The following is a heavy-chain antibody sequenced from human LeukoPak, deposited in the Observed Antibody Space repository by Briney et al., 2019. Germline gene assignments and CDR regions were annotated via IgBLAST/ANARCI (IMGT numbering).Heavy chain of an antibody. V-gene: IGHV4-39*01. CDR2: IYYSGST. CDR1: GGSISSSSYY. Sequence: PSETLSHTCTVSGGSISSSSYYWGWIRQPPGKGLEWIGSIYYSGSTYYNPSLKSRVTISVDTSKNQFSLKLSSVTAADTAVYYCARHDIGYSSSALDYWGQGTLVTVSS. D-gene: IGHD6-6*01. J-gene: IGHJ4*02. CDR3: ARHDIGYSSSALDY.